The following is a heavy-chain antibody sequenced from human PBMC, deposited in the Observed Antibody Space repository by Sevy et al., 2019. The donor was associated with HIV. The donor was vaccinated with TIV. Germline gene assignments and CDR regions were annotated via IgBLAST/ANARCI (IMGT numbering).Heavy chain of an antibody. D-gene: IGHD3-9*01. CDR2: ISFDGSKK. V-gene: IGHV3-30*18. CDR1: GFTFSRYG. CDR3: AKLDYDILTGNPDY. J-gene: IGHJ4*02. Sequence: GGSLRLSCAASGFTFSRYGMHWVRQAPGKGLEWVAVISFDGSKKYCGDSVKGRFTISRDNSKNTLYLAMSSLSPEDTAVYYCAKLDYDILTGNPDYWGQGTLVTVSS.